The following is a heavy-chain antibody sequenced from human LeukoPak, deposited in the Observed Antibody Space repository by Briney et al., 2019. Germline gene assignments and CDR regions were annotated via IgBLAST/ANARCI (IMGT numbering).Heavy chain of an antibody. J-gene: IGHJ4*02. CDR3: AKSPRGYTYGHTEYYFDF. V-gene: IGHV3-23*01. D-gene: IGHD5-18*01. Sequence: GGPLRLSCAASGFTFSSYAMSWVRQAPGKGLEWVSAISDNGVGTYYADSVKGRFTISRDNSKNTLYLQMNSLRAEDTAVYYCAKSPRGYTYGHTEYYFDFWGQGTLVTVSS. CDR2: ISDNGVGT. CDR1: GFTFSSYA.